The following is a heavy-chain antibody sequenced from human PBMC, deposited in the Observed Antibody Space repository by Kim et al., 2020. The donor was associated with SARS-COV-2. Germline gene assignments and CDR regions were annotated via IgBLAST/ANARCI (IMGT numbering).Heavy chain of an antibody. CDR3: ARGPIVVVPSARFDY. Sequence: PSLKSRVTISVDTSKNHFSLKLSSVTAAATAVYYCARGPIVVVPSARFDYWGQGTLVTVSS. V-gene: IGHV4-31*02. J-gene: IGHJ4*02. D-gene: IGHD2-2*01.